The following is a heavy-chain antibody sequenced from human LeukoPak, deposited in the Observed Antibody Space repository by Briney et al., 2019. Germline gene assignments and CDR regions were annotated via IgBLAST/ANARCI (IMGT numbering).Heavy chain of an antibody. CDR3: AKQSQRYCSGGSCLVDY. CDR1: GGSFSGYY. D-gene: IGHD2-15*01. CDR2: ISGSGGST. J-gene: IGHJ4*02. V-gene: IGHV3-23*01. Sequence: SSETLSLTCAVYGGSFSGYYWSWVRQAPGKGLEWVSAISGSGGSTYYADSVKGRFTISRDNSKNTLYLQMNSLRAEDTAVYYCAKQSQRYCSGGSCLVDYWGQGTLVTVSS.